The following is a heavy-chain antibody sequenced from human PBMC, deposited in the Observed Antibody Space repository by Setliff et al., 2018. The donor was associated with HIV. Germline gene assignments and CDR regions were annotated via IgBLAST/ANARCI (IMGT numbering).Heavy chain of an antibody. J-gene: IGHJ4*02. CDR2: VNHSGTT. D-gene: IGHD3-10*01. Sequence: SETLSLTCAVSGAPLNGFFWSWVRQRPERGLEWIGEVNHSGTTNYNPSLKSRVTISVDTSKNQFSLRVKSVTAGDTGLYFCARRRGPMVRGVDPAPSFFFDYWGQGTPVTVSS. CDR3: ARRRGPMVRGVDPAPSFFFDY. CDR1: GAPLNGFF. V-gene: IGHV4-34*01.